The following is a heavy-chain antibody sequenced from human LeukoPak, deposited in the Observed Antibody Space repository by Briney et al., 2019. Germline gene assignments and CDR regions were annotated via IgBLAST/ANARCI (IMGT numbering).Heavy chain of an antibody. V-gene: IGHV3-23*01. J-gene: IGHJ4*02. D-gene: IGHD3-10*02. Sequence: GGSLRLSCAASGFTFSSYAMSWVRQAPGKGLEWVSAISGSGGSTYYADSVKGRFTISRDNSRNTLYLQMNSLRAEDTAVYYCAKGPVRGVIRGYYFDYWGQGTLVTVSS. CDR1: GFTFSSYA. CDR2: ISGSGGST. CDR3: AKGPVRGVIRGYYFDY.